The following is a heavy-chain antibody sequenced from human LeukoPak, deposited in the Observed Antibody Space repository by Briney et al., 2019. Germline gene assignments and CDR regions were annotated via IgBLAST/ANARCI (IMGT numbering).Heavy chain of an antibody. CDR3: AKDGGYCSGGSCYSPFGKYFQH. J-gene: IGHJ1*01. Sequence: PGRSLRLSCAASGFTFSSYAMHWVRQAPGKGLEWVAVISYDGSNKYYADSVKGRFTISRDNSKNTLYLQMNSLRAEDTAVYYCAKDGGYCSGGSCYSPFGKYFQHWGQGTLVTVSS. CDR2: ISYDGSNK. V-gene: IGHV3-30-3*01. D-gene: IGHD2-15*01. CDR1: GFTFSSYA.